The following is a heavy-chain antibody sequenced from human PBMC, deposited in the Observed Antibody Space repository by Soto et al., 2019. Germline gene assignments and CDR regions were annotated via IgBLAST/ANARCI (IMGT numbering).Heavy chain of an antibody. CDR3: ARDKKSSITMTFDP. CDR1: GFTFSSYG. V-gene: IGHV3-33*01. Sequence: QVQLVESGGGVVQPGRSLRLSCAASGFTFSSYGMLWVRQAPGKGLEWVAVIWYDGSNKYYADSVKGRFTISRDNSKNTLYLQMNSLRAEDTAVYYCARDKKSSITMTFDPWGQGTLVTVSS. D-gene: IGHD3-22*01. J-gene: IGHJ5*02. CDR2: IWYDGSNK.